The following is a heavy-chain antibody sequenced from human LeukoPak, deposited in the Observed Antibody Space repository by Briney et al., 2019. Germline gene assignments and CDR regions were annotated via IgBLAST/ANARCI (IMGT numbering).Heavy chain of an antibody. D-gene: IGHD6-19*01. Sequence: GESLKISRKGSGYSFTSYWIGWVRQMPGKGLEWMGIIYPGDSDTRYSPSFQGQVTISADKSISTAYVQWSSLKASDTAIYYCASPGGEAGAEGYFDYWGRGTLVTVSS. CDR1: GYSFTSYW. J-gene: IGHJ4*02. V-gene: IGHV5-51*01. CDR2: IYPGDSDT. CDR3: ASPGGEAGAEGYFDY.